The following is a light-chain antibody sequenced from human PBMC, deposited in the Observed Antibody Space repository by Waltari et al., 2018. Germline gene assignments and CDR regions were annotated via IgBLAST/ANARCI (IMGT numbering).Light chain of an antibody. CDR3: NTREISGDVV. V-gene: IGLV3-19*01. CDR1: NPRLYY. Sequence: SSELSQDPAVSVALGQSVMITCQVDNPRLYYPSRGRQKPGQHPVLLIYGKNNRHSGIPDRFSASSSGNTACLTISGARAEDEGDYYCNTREISGDVVFGGGTKLTVL. CDR2: GKN. J-gene: IGLJ2*01.